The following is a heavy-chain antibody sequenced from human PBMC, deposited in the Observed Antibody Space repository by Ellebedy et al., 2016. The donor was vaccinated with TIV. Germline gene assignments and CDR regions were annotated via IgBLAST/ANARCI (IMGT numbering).Heavy chain of an antibody. CDR2: IYHSGHT. Sequence: MPGGSLRLSCAISGGAIRSPNWWSWVRQAPGKGLEWIGAIYHSGHTNYSPSLKSQVTISADESKNQFSLKLRSVTAADTAVYYCVSGYDYAWGRYKGMDGMDVWGQGTTVTVSS. D-gene: IGHD3-16*01. V-gene: IGHV4-4*02. CDR3: VSGYDYAWGRYKGMDGMDV. J-gene: IGHJ6*02. CDR1: GGAIRSPNW.